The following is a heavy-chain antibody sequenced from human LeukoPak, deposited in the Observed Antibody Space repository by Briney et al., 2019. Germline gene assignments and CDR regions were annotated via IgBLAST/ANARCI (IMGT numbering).Heavy chain of an antibody. Sequence: GASVKVSCKASGGTFSSYAISWVRQAPGQGLEWMGGIIPIFGTANYAQEFQGRVTITADESTSTAYMELSSLRSEDTAVYYCARSVNIAAMYYFDYWGQGTLVTVSS. CDR3: ARSVNIAAMYYFDY. CDR1: GGTFSSYA. CDR2: IIPIFGTA. V-gene: IGHV1-69*13. J-gene: IGHJ4*02. D-gene: IGHD6-13*01.